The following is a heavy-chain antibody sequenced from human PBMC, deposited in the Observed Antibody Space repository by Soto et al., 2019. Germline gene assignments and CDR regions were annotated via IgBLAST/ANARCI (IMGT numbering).Heavy chain of an antibody. J-gene: IGHJ5*01. CDR3: TRALSGSYDS. CDR1: GYSVSSKSAA. Sequence: PXQTLSLTCAISGYSVSSKSAAWNWIRQSPSRGLEWLGRTYYRSKWSTDYAVSVKSRITINPDTSKNQFSLQLNSVTPEDTAVYYCTRALSGSYDSWGQGTLVTVSS. CDR2: TYYRSKWST. D-gene: IGHD1-26*01. V-gene: IGHV6-1*01.